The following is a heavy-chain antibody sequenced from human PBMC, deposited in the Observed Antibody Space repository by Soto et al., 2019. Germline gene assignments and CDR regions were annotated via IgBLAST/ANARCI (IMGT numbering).Heavy chain of an antibody. D-gene: IGHD3-22*01. CDR2: ISAYNGNT. Sequence: GASVKVSGKASGYTFTSYGISWVRQAPGQGLEWMGWISAYNGNTNYAQKLQGRVTMTTDTSTSTAYMELRSLRSDDTAVYYCARYYDSSGYYYYYGMDVWGQGTTVTVSS. V-gene: IGHV1-18*01. CDR3: ARYYDSSGYYYYYGMDV. CDR1: GYTFTSYG. J-gene: IGHJ6*02.